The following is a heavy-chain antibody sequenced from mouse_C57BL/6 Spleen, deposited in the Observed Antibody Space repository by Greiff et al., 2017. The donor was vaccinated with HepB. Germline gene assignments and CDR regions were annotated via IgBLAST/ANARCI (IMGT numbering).Heavy chain of an antibody. J-gene: IGHJ1*03. V-gene: IGHV1-85*01. CDR2: IYPRDGST. CDR1: GYTFTSYD. CDR3: ARTGTTRKWYFDV. Sequence: VQLQQSGPELVKPGASVKLSCKASGYTFTSYDINWVKQRPGQGLEWIGWIYPRDGSTKYNEKFKGKATLTVDTSSSTAYMELHSLTSEDSAVYFCARTGTTRKWYFDVWGTGTTVTVSS. D-gene: IGHD4-1*01.